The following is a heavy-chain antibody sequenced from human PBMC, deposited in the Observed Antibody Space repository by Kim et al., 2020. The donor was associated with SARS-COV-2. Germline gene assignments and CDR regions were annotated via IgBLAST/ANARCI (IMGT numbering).Heavy chain of an antibody. D-gene: IGHD2-8*01. CDR1: GGSISSYY. CDR2: IYYSGST. Sequence: SETLSLTCTVSGGSISSYYWSWIRQPPGKGLEWIGYIYYSGSTNYNPSLKSRVTISVDTSKNQFSLKLSSVTAADTAVYYCSRVDIVLSYYYMDFWGKGT. CDR3: SRVDIVLSYYYMDF. J-gene: IGHJ6*03. V-gene: IGHV4-59*01.